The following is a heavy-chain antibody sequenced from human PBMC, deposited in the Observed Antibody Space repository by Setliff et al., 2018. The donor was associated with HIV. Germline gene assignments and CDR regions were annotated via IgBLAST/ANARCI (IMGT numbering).Heavy chain of an antibody. D-gene: IGHD2-15*01. CDR1: GVSISGSSYF. V-gene: IGHV4-39*01. CDR2: IYFSGST. J-gene: IGHJ4*02. Sequence: SETLSLTCAVSGVSISGSSYFWGWIRWPPGTGLDWIGSIYFSGSTYYNPSLESRVTISVDTSKNQFSLKLSSVTAADTAVYYCARSVPRYCSGGSCYPPLFDYWGQGTLVTVSS. CDR3: ARSVPRYCSGGSCYPPLFDY.